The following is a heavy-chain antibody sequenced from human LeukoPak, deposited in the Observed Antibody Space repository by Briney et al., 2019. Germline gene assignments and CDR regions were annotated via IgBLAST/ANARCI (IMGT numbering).Heavy chain of an antibody. D-gene: IGHD1-1*01. CDR1: GLTFSNYW. CDR3: ARDYWRSIDH. J-gene: IGHJ4*02. CDR2: VNEDGSAK. V-gene: IGHV3-7*01. Sequence: GGTLRLSCVVSGLTFSNYWMIWVRQAPGKGLESVAIVNEDGSAKYYLDSVKGRFTISRDNARNSLYLEMNSLRAEDTAVYYCARDYWRSIDHWGQGTLVTVSS.